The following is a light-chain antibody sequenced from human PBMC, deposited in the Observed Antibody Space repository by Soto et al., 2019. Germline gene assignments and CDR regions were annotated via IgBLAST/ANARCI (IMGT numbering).Light chain of an antibody. J-gene: IGKJ2*01. Sequence: EIVMTQSPATLSLSPGERATLSCRASQSISTELAWYQQKPGQPPRLLIYSASTRATGVPARFTGSGSGSEFTLTISGLQSEDFAVCYWQQSHNWPHTFGQGTRLEI. CDR2: SAS. CDR3: QQSHNWPHT. V-gene: IGKV3-15*01. CDR1: QSISTE.